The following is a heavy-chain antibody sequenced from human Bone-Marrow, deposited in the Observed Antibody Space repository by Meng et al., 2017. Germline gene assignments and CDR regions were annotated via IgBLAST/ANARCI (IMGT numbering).Heavy chain of an antibody. CDR2: IIPIFRTA. D-gene: IGHD4-17*01. CDR1: GYTFTGYY. CDR3: ASMTTVTVDYYFDY. J-gene: IGHJ4*02. V-gene: IGHV1-69*13. Sequence: LGRSGAEDKNNGASLKSCCTPSGYTFTGYYMHWVLQATGQVLEWMGWIIPIFRTANYAQKFQGRCTITADESTSTSYMELSSLRSEDTAVYYCASMTTVTVDYYFDYWGQGTLVTVSS.